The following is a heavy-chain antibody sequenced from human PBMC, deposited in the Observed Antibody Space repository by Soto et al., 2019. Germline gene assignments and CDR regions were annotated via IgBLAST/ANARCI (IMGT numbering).Heavy chain of an antibody. CDR1: GGSISSSSYY. CDR3: ARHVDYCSSTSCYLTYFDY. J-gene: IGHJ4*02. Sequence: SETLSLTCTVSGGSISSSSYYWGWIRQPPGKGLEWIGSIYYSGSTYYNPSLKSRVTISVDTSKNQFSLKLSSVTAADTAVYYCARHVDYCSSTSCYLTYFDYWGQGTLVTVS. V-gene: IGHV4-39*01. CDR2: IYYSGST. D-gene: IGHD2-2*01.